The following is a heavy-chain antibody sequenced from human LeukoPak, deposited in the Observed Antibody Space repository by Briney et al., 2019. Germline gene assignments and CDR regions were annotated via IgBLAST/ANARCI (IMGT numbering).Heavy chain of an antibody. Sequence: GGSLGLSCAASEFSLGNYAMSWVRQAPGKGLQWVSAITSSGSGTYYADSVKGRFTISRDNSKNTLYLQMNSLRAEDTAVYYCAKKMGTGNFYFDYWGQGTLVAASS. CDR2: ITSSGSGT. D-gene: IGHD3-10*01. CDR1: EFSLGNYA. V-gene: IGHV3-23*01. CDR3: AKKMGTGNFYFDY. J-gene: IGHJ4*02.